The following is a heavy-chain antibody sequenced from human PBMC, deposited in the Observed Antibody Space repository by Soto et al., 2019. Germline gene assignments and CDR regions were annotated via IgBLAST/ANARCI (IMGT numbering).Heavy chain of an antibody. CDR2: IIPIFGTA. D-gene: IGHD2-2*01. Sequence: SSVKVSCKASGGTFSSYAISWVRQAPGQGLEWMGGIIPIFGTANYAQKFQGRVTITADKSTSTAYMELSSLRSEDTAVYYCASRLGYCSSTSCYSLRENYYYYYGMDVWGQGTTVTVSS. V-gene: IGHV1-69*06. CDR1: GGTFSSYA. CDR3: ASRLGYCSSTSCYSLRENYYYYYGMDV. J-gene: IGHJ6*02.